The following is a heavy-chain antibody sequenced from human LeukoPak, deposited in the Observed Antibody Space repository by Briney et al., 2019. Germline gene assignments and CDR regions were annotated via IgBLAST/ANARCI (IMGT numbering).Heavy chain of an antibody. CDR2: IWYDGSNK. J-gene: IGHJ4*02. CDR3: ARPAGALVDYFDY. D-gene: IGHD2-2*01. V-gene: IGHV3-33*01. CDR1: GFTFSSYG. Sequence: PGGSLRLSCAASGFTFSSYGMHWVRQAPGKGLEWVAVIWYDGSNKYYADSVKGRFTISRDNSKNTLYLQMNSLRAEDTAVYYCARPAGALVDYFDYWGQGTLVTVSS.